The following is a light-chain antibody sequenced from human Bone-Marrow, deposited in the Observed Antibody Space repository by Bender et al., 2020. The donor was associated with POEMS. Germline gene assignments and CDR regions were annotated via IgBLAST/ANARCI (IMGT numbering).Light chain of an antibody. J-gene: IGLJ1*01. CDR3: QVWDSSGEHFV. CDR2: DDS. Sequence: SSMLTPSPSVSVATGQPARISCGGGDIGTKSVHWYPQNPGQAPVLAVYDDSERPSGIPERFSGAHAGNTATRTISGVEAGDEADYYCQVWDSSGEHFVFGTGTRVTVL. CDR1: DIGTKS. V-gene: IGLV3-21*02.